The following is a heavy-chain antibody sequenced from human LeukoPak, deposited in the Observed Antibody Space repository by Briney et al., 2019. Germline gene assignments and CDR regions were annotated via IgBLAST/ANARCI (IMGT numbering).Heavy chain of an antibody. Sequence: PGGSLRLSCAASGFTFSSNWMHWARQGPGKGLVWVSRINSDGSTTTYADSVKGRFTISRDNAKNTLYLQMNSLRAEDTAVYYCANLAVTGPGDYWGQGTLVTVSS. D-gene: IGHD6-19*01. V-gene: IGHV3-74*01. J-gene: IGHJ4*02. CDR1: GFTFSSNW. CDR3: ANLAVTGPGDY. CDR2: INSDGSTT.